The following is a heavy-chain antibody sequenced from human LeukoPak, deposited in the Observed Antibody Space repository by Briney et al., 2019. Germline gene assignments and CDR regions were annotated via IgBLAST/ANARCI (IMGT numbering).Heavy chain of an antibody. Sequence: GGSLRLSCAASGFTFSSYSMNWVRQAPGKGLEWVSSISSGSSYIYYADSVEGRFTISRENAKNSLYLQMDSLRAEDTAVYYCARLTGNYGDYWGQGTLATVSS. V-gene: IGHV3-21*01. J-gene: IGHJ4*02. CDR2: ISSGSSYI. CDR3: ARLTGNYGDY. CDR1: GFTFSSYS. D-gene: IGHD3-10*01.